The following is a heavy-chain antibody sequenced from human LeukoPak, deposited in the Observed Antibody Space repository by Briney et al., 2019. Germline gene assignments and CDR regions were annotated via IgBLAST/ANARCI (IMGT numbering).Heavy chain of an antibody. D-gene: IGHD6-13*01. CDR3: ARDPPTSIAAADPFDY. CDR2: ISYDGSNK. Sequence: GRSLRLSCAASGFTFSSYAMHRVRQAPGKGLEWVAVISYDGSNKYYADSVKGRFTISRDNSKNTLYLQMNSLRAEDTAVYYCARDPPTSIAAADPFDYWGQGTLVTVSS. CDR1: GFTFSSYA. J-gene: IGHJ4*02. V-gene: IGHV3-30-3*01.